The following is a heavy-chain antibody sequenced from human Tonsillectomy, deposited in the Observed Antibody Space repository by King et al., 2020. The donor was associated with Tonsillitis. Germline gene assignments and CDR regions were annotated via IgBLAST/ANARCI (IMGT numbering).Heavy chain of an antibody. CDR1: GFTFNNAW. CDR3: TTVNRGYEGFALAGEDTFMVYGRYFDY. Sequence: VQLVESGGGLVKPGGSLRVSCAASGFTFNNAWMSWVRQAPGKGLEWVGHIKSKNEGGTTDYAAPVKGRFTISRDDSKNTLYLQMNSLNTDDTAVYYCTTVNRGYEGFALAGEDTFMVYGRYFDYWGQGTLVTVSS. J-gene: IGHJ4*02. D-gene: IGHD5-12*01. CDR2: IKSKNEGGTT. V-gene: IGHV3-15*01.